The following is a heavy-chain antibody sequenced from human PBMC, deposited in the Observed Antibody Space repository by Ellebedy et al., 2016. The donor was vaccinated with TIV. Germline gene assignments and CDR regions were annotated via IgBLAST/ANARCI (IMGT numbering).Heavy chain of an antibody. CDR2: IKQDGSKK. CDR3: ASLYSSGSDY. Sequence: GGSLRLSCTASGFTFSSYWMSWVRQAPGKGLEWVANIKQDGSKKYYVDSVKGRFTISRDNAKNSLYLQMNSLRAEDTAVYYCASLYSSGSDYWGQGTLVTVSS. CDR1: GFTFSSYW. J-gene: IGHJ4*02. V-gene: IGHV3-7*03. D-gene: IGHD6-19*01.